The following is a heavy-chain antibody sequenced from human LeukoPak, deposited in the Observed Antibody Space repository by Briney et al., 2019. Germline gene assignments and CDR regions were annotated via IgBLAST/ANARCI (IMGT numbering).Heavy chain of an antibody. CDR3: ARDLIAAAVGFDP. Sequence: GASVKVSCKASGGTFSSYAISWVRQAPGQGLEWMGGIIPIFGTANYAQKFQGRVTITRDTSASTAYMELSSLRSEDMAVYYCARDLIAAAVGFDPWGQGTLVTVSS. J-gene: IGHJ5*02. D-gene: IGHD6-13*01. CDR1: GGTFSSYA. CDR2: IIPIFGTA. V-gene: IGHV1-69*05.